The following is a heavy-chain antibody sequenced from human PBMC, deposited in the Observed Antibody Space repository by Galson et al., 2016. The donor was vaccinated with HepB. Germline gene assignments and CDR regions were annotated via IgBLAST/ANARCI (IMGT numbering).Heavy chain of an antibody. Sequence: SLRLSCAASGFTFSSFWMHWVRQAPGKGLVWVSRISTDGSITTYADSVKGRFTISRDNAKNTLYQQMNSLRAEDTAVYYCARDLLERDYDSSGRVHHYYYMDVWGKGTTVTVSS. D-gene: IGHD3-22*01. CDR2: ISTDGSIT. J-gene: IGHJ6*03. CDR1: GFTFSSFW. V-gene: IGHV3-74*01. CDR3: ARDLLERDYDSSGRVHHYYYMDV.